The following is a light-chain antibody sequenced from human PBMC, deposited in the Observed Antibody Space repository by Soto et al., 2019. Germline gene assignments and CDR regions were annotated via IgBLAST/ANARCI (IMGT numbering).Light chain of an antibody. J-gene: IGKJ1*01. CDR1: QSVLYSSNNKNY. CDR2: WAS. CDR3: QQYFRPWT. V-gene: IGKV4-1*01. Sequence: DIVMTQSPDSLAVSLGERATINCKSSQSVLYSSNNKNYLAWYQQKPGQPPKLLIYWASTRESGVPDRFSGSGSGTDFPLPISSLQAEDVAVYYCQQYFRPWTFGQGNKVEIK.